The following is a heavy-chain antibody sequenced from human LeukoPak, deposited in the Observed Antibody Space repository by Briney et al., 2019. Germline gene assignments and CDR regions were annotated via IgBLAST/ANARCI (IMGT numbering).Heavy chain of an antibody. J-gene: IGHJ4*02. Sequence: GGSLRLSCAASGFTFSSYEMNWVRQAPGKGLEWISYISGSGSTIYYADSVKGRFTISRDNAKNSLYLQMNSLRAEDTALYYCAREYRGSYPFDYWGQGTLVTVSS. CDR3: AREYRGSYPFDY. CDR1: GFTFSSYE. D-gene: IGHD1-26*01. V-gene: IGHV3-48*03. CDR2: ISGSGSTI.